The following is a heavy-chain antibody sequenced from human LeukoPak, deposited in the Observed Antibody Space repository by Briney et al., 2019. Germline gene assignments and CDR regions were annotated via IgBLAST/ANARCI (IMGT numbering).Heavy chain of an antibody. Sequence: SETLSLTCTVSGGSISSYYWSWIRQPAGKGLEWIGRIYTSGSTNYNPSLKSRVTMSVDTSMNQFSLKLSSVTAADTAVYYCARDTRDIVVVPAQPTGMDVWGQGTTVTVSS. J-gene: IGHJ6*02. D-gene: IGHD2-2*01. CDR2: IYTSGST. CDR3: ARDTRDIVVVPAQPTGMDV. CDR1: GGSISSYY. V-gene: IGHV4-4*07.